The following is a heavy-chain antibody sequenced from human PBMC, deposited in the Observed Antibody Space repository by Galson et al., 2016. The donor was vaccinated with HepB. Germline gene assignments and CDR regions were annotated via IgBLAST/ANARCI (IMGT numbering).Heavy chain of an antibody. CDR3: ARDLSNRAGNKRGAVEF. J-gene: IGHJ3*01. V-gene: IGHV4-39*07. D-gene: IGHD1/OR15-1a*01. Sequence: ETLSLTCSVSGGSISSGDYYWGWIRQSPGKGLEWIGTLYYNGDTYYNPSLKSRVTMSGDTSKNQFSLNLSSVTAADTGMYYGARDLSNRAGNKRGAVEFWGQGTMVTVSS. CDR2: LYYNGDT. CDR1: GGSISSGDYY.